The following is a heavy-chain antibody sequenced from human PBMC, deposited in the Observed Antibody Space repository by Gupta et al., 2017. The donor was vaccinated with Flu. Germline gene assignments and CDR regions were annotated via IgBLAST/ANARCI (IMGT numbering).Heavy chain of an antibody. CDR3: TTVSGYSYGSGY. J-gene: IGHJ4*02. CDR2: IKSKTYGGTT. Sequence: EVQLVESGGGLVKPGGSLRLSCAVSGFTFNNAWMSWVRQAPGKGLELVGRIKSKTYGGTTDYAAPVKGRFTISRDDSKNTLYLQMSSLKTEDTAVYYCTTVSGYSYGSGYWGQGTLVTVSS. V-gene: IGHV3-15*01. D-gene: IGHD5-18*01. CDR1: GFTFNNAW.